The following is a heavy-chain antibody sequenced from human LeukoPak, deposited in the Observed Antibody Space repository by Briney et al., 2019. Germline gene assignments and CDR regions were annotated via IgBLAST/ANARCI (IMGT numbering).Heavy chain of an antibody. D-gene: IGHD6-13*01. V-gene: IGHV4-39*07. CDR1: GGSISSSSYY. CDR2: IYYSGST. J-gene: IGHJ6*03. Sequence: SETLSLTCTVSGGSISSSSYYWGWIRQPPGKGLEWIGSIYYSGSTYYNPSLKSRVTISVDTSKNQFSLKLNSVTPEDTAVYYCAREASGIAAAVIYYYYYYMDVWGKGTTVTVSS. CDR3: AREASGIAAAVIYYYYYYMDV.